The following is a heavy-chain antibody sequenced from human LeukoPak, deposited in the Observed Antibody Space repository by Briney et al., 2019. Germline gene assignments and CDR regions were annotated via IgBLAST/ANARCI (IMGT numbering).Heavy chain of an antibody. D-gene: IGHD1-1*01. Sequence: PGGSLRLSCAASGFTFTNYWMYWVRQAPGKGLEWVANINEDGSETNYVDSVKGRFTTSRDNARNSLSLQMNGLRSEDTAVYYCATYKNLPHTHLFDFWGQGALVTVSA. CDR2: INEDGSET. V-gene: IGHV3-7*02. CDR3: ATYKNLPHTHLFDF. J-gene: IGHJ4*02. CDR1: GFTFTNYW.